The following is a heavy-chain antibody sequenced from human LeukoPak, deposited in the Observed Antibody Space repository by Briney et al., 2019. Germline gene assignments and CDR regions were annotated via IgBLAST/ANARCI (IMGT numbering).Heavy chain of an antibody. V-gene: IGHV1-69*05. CDR1: GGTFSSYA. D-gene: IGHD2-2*01. Sequence: SVKVSXKASGGTFSSYAISWVRQAPGQGLEWMGGIIPIFGTANYAQKFQGRVTITTDESTSTAYMELSSLRSEDTAVYYCARASIVVVPAAIYYGDYYYYMDVWGKGTTVTVSS. CDR2: IIPIFGTA. J-gene: IGHJ6*03. CDR3: ARASIVVVPAAIYYGDYYYYMDV.